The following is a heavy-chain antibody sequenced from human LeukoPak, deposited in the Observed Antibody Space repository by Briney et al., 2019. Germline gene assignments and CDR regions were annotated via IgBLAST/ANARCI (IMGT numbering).Heavy chain of an antibody. CDR3: AKERTVGGTYSFDY. Sequence: PGGSLRLSCAASGFTFSSKYMSWVRQAPGMGLEWVSVIYIDGYTYYADSVEGRFTISRDNSKNTLYLQMNTLTAEDTAVYYCAKERTVGGTYSFDYWGQGTLVTVSS. CDR1: GFTFSSKY. J-gene: IGHJ4*02. V-gene: IGHV3-53*01. D-gene: IGHD1-26*01. CDR2: IYIDGYT.